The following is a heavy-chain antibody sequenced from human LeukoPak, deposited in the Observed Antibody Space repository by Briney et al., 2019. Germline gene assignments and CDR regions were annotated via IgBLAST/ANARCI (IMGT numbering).Heavy chain of an antibody. CDR3: ARDRYGDYALDY. D-gene: IGHD4-17*01. CDR1: GFTFSSYS. Sequence: PGGSLRLSCAASGFTFSSYSMNWVRQAPGKGLEWVSSSSSSSSYIYYAGSLKGRFTISRDNAKNSLYLQLNSLRAEDTAVYYCARDRYGDYALDYWGQGTLVTVSS. CDR2: SSSSSSYI. V-gene: IGHV3-21*01. J-gene: IGHJ4*02.